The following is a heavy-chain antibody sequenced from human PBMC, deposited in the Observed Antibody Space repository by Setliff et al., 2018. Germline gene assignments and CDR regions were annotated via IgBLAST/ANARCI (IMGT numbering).Heavy chain of an antibody. D-gene: IGHD2-21*02. Sequence: GASVKVSCKAPGGTFSSYAISWVRQAPGQGLEWMGGIIPIFGTANYAQKFQGRVTITADKSTSTAYMELSSLRSEDTALYFCATDLKFTRFCFGSNCYSGAFEMWGQGTMVTVSS. CDR1: GGTFSSYA. V-gene: IGHV1-69*06. J-gene: IGHJ3*02. CDR2: IIPIFGTA. CDR3: ATDLKFTRFCFGSNCYSGAFEM.